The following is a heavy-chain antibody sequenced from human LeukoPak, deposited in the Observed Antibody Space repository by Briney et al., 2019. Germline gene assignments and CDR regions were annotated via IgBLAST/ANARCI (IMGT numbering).Heavy chain of an antibody. V-gene: IGHV3-48*02. CDR3: ARDRSGTGAIDY. D-gene: IGHD1-14*01. J-gene: IGHJ4*02. CDR2: ISSGSSTI. Sequence: GGSLRLSCAASGFTFRSYVLSWVRQAPGKGLEWVSYISSGSSTIYYADSVKGRFTISRDNAKNSLYLQMNSLRDEDTAVYYCARDRSGTGAIDYWGQGTLVTVSS. CDR1: GFTFRSYV.